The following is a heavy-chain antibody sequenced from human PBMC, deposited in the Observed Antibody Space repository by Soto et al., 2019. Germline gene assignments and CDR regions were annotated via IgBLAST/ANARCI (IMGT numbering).Heavy chain of an antibody. V-gene: IGHV4-59*01. CDR2: IFHSGDA. J-gene: IGHJ4*01. D-gene: IGHD2-15*01. CDR3: ASAHAHTLPFDS. Sequence: SETLSLTCTVSGGSIRNVYWSWIRQAPGKGLGGIGVIFHSGDAKYNPSLKSRVTISVDTSKNQFSLTLDSVTAADTAVYFCASAHAHTLPFDSWLQVTLVT. CDR1: GGSIRNVY.